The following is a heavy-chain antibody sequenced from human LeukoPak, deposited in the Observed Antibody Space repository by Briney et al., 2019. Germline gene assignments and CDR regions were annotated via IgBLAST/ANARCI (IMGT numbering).Heavy chain of an antibody. Sequence: GGSLRFSCTASGFSFSTAWMSWVRQAPGKGLEWCGSIKSKADSETTDYAATVRGRFNISRDDSQNALYLQMNSLKTEDTGVYYCTTYFTVYTAGFDYWGQGTLVTVSS. CDR1: GFSFSTAW. J-gene: IGHJ4*02. CDR2: IKSKADSETT. CDR3: TTYFTVYTAGFDY. V-gene: IGHV3-15*01. D-gene: IGHD5-18*01.